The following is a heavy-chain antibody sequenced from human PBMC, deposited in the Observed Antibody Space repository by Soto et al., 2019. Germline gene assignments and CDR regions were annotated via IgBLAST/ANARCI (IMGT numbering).Heavy chain of an antibody. Sequence: QVQLQESGPGLVKPSQTLALTCTVSGGSISSGDYYWSWIRQPPGKGLEWIGYIYYSGSTYYNPSLKSRVTISVDTSKNQFSLRLDSVAAADTAVYYCARDEAGNSNGYYYDYWGQGALVTVPS. CDR3: ARDEAGNSNGYYYDY. CDR2: IYYSGST. CDR1: GGSISSGDYY. D-gene: IGHD3-22*01. V-gene: IGHV4-30-4*01. J-gene: IGHJ4*02.